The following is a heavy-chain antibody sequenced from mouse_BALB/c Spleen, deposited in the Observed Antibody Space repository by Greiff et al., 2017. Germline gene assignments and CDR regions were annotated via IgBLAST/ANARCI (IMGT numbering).Heavy chain of an antibody. CDR3: ARSGRPRFAY. J-gene: IGHJ3*01. V-gene: IGHV1-54*01. Sequence: VKLQESGAELVRPGTSVKVSCKASGYAFTNYLIEWVKQRPGQGLEWIGVINPGSGGTNYNEKFKGKATLTADKSSSTAYMQLSSLTSDDSAVYFCARSGRPRFAYWGQGTLVTVSA. D-gene: IGHD3-1*01. CDR1: GYAFTNYL. CDR2: INPGSGGT.